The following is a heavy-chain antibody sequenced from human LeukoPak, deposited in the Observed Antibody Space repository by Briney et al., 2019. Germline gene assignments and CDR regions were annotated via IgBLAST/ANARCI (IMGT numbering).Heavy chain of an antibody. CDR3: ARGGGLDV. CDR2: MNHNGNVN. V-gene: IGHV3-7*03. D-gene: IGHD3-16*01. J-gene: IGHJ6*02. CDR1: GFTFSSYW. Sequence: AGGSLRLSCAASGFTFSSYWMNWARQAPGKGLEWVASMNHNGNVNYYVDPVKGRFTISRDNAKNSLYLQMSNLRAEDTAVYFCARGGGLDVWGQGATVTVSS.